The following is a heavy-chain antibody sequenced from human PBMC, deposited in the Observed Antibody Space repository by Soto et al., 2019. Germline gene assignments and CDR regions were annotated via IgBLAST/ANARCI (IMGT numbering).Heavy chain of an antibody. CDR1: GVSISSGNW. CDR3: ARLVYDTRLNYMYFDF. Sequence: SETLSLTCAVSGVSISSGNWWTWVRQTPQRGLEYIGEIFHDGTANYYPSFERRVAISVDTPKNQFSLKLTPVTAADTAIYFCARLVYDTRLNYMYFDFWGQGALVTVSS. CDR2: IFHDGTA. D-gene: IGHD2-8*01. V-gene: IGHV4-4*02. J-gene: IGHJ4*02.